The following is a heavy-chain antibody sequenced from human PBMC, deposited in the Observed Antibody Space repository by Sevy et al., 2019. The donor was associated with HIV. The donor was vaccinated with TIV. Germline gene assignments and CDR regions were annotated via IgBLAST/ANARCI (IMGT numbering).Heavy chain of an antibody. Sequence: GGSLRLSCAASGFTFSNYNMNWVRQAPGKGLEWVSSISSSSRYIYYADSMKGRFTISRDNAKNSLYLQMNSLRAEDTAVYYCARVVAYCSGGSCFPGYYYGMYVWGQGTTVTVSS. J-gene: IGHJ6*02. V-gene: IGHV3-21*01. D-gene: IGHD2-15*01. CDR1: GFTFSNYN. CDR2: ISSSSRYI. CDR3: ARVVAYCSGGSCFPGYYYGMYV.